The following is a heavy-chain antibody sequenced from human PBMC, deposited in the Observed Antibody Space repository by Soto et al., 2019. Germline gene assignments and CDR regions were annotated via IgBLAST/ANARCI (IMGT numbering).Heavy chain of an antibody. V-gene: IGHV4-59*01. CDR2: IYYSGSA. CDR1: GGSISSYY. D-gene: IGHD3-10*01. CDR3: ARDMYYYGSGILDY. J-gene: IGHJ4*02. Sequence: SETLSLTCTVSGGSISSYYWSWIRQPPGKGLEWIGYIYYSGSANYNPSLKSRVTISVDTSKNQFSLKLSSVTAADTAVYYCARDMYYYGSGILDYWGQGTLVTVSS.